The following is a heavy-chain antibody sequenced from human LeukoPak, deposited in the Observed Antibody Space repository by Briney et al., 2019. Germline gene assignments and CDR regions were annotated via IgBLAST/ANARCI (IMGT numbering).Heavy chain of an antibody. J-gene: IGHJ6*03. Sequence: GGSLRLSCVAPALTIITGGMHWVRQAPGKGLEWLTHIRYDESATYYADSVKGRFTISRENSKNTLYLQMNSLRRKATAVYYCAKQMMEPQQHYSMDVWGKGTSVTVSS. V-gene: IGHV3-30*02. CDR2: IRYDESAT. CDR3: AKQMMEPQQHYSMDV. CDR1: ALTIITGG. D-gene: IGHD6-13*01.